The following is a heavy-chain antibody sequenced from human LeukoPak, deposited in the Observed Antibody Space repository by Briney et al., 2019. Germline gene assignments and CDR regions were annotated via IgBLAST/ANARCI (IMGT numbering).Heavy chain of an antibody. J-gene: IGHJ4*02. CDR1: GYILPSYG. V-gene: IGHV1-18*01. D-gene: IGHD6-13*01. CDR2: ISAYNGNT. CDR3: ARGAATSPSADY. Sequence: ASVKVSFKASGYILPSYGIRWVRQAPAQGLEWMGWISAYNGNTNYAQKLQGRVTMTTDTSTSTAYMERRSLRSDDTAVYYCARGAATSPSADYWGQGTLVTVSS.